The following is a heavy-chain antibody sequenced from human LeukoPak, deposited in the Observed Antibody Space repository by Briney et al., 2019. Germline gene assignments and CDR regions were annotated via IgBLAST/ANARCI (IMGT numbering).Heavy chain of an antibody. V-gene: IGHV3-33*01. CDR1: GFTFSSYG. Sequence: PGRSLRLSCAASGFTFSSYGMHWVRQAPGKGLEWVAVIWYDESNQYYADSVKGRFTISRDNSKNTLYLQMNSLRVEDTAVYYWAANFDFWGQGTLVTVSS. CDR3: AANFDF. CDR2: IWYDESNQ. J-gene: IGHJ4*02.